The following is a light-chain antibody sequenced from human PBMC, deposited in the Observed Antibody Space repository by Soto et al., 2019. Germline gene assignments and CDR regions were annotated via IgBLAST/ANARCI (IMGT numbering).Light chain of an antibody. J-gene: IGKJ3*01. CDR3: MQAAQWPRT. Sequence: DVVMTQSPLSLPVTLGQPSSISCSSIQSLVSSDGNTYLNWFHQRPGQSPRRLIYKVSNRDSGVPDRFSGSGSGTEFTLTISRVEAEDAGVYYCMQAAQWPRTFGPGTKVDIK. V-gene: IGKV2-30*01. CDR2: KVS. CDR1: QSLVSSDGNTY.